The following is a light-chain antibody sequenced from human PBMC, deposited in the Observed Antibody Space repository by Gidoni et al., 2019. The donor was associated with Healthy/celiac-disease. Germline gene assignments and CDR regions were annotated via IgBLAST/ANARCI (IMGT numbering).Light chain of an antibody. J-gene: IGKJ2*01. V-gene: IGKV3-11*01. CDR3: QQRSNWPPYP. CDR2: DAS. Sequence: EIVVTQSPATLSLSPGERATLSCRASQSVSSYLAWYQQKPGQAPRLLIYDASNRATGIPARFSGSGSGTGFTLTISSLEPEDFAVYYCQQRSNWPPYPFGQGTKLEIK. CDR1: QSVSSY.